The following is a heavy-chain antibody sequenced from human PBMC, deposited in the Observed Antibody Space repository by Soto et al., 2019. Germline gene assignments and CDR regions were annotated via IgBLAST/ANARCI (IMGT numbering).Heavy chain of an antibody. CDR1: GGSVSSGSHY. CDR3: AGDCALAVAGPGWFDP. Sequence: SETLSLTCTVSGGSVSSGSHYWTWIRQPPGKGLEWIGYIYYTGNPNYSPSLKSRVTISVDTSKNQFSLKLSSVTAADTAVYYCAGDCALAVAGPGWFDPWGQGTLVTVSS. D-gene: IGHD6-19*01. V-gene: IGHV4-61*01. CDR2: IYYTGNP. J-gene: IGHJ5*02.